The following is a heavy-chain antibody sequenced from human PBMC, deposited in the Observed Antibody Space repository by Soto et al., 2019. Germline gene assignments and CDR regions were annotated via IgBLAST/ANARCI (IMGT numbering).Heavy chain of an antibody. Sequence: ASVKVSCKASGFTFTSSAVQWVRQARGQRLEWIGWIVVGSGNTNYAQKFQERVTITRDMSTSTAYMELSSLRSEDTAVYYCAALEYSSSGFDPWGQGTLVTVSS. V-gene: IGHV1-58*01. D-gene: IGHD6-6*01. CDR2: IVVGSGNT. CDR1: GFTFTSSA. J-gene: IGHJ5*02. CDR3: AALEYSSSGFDP.